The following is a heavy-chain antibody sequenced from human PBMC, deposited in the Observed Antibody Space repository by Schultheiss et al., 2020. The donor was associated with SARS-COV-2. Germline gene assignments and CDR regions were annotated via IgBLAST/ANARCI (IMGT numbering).Heavy chain of an antibody. J-gene: IGHJ6*02. CDR2: ISYDGSNK. V-gene: IGHV3-30*14. CDR3: ARGAWALAGPPPPHHSNGMDV. Sequence: GGSLRLSCAASGFTFSSYAMHWVRQAPGKGLEWVAVISYDGSNKYYADSVKGRFTISRDNSKNTLYLQMNSLRAEDTAVYYCARGAWALAGPPPPHHSNGMDVWGQGTTVTVSS. CDR1: GFTFSSYA. D-gene: IGHD6-19*01.